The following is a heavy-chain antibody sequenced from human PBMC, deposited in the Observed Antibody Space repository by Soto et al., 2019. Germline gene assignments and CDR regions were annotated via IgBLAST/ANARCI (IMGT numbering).Heavy chain of an antibody. Sequence: GASVKVSCKASGYTFSSYGINWVRQATGQGLEWMGWMNPNSGNTGYAQKFQGRVTMTRNSSISTAYMELSSLRSEDTAVYYCARDRSAPGTGRFDHSSQGTLVTV. CDR1: GYTFSSYG. CDR2: MNPNSGNT. D-gene: IGHD6-13*01. V-gene: IGHV1-8*02. CDR3: ARDRSAPGTGRFDH. J-gene: IGHJ5*02.